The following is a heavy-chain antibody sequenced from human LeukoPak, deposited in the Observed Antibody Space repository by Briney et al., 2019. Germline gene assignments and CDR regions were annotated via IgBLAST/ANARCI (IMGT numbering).Heavy chain of an antibody. Sequence: PSETLSLTCTVSGGSISSYYWSWLRQPPGKRLEWIGYIYYSGSTNYNPSLKSRVTISVDTSKNQFSLRLSSVTAADTAVYYCARDCSSTCSDAFDIWGQGTMVTVSS. CDR3: ARDCSSTCSDAFDI. V-gene: IGHV4-59*01. CDR1: GGSISSYY. CDR2: IYYSGST. D-gene: IGHD2-2*01. J-gene: IGHJ3*02.